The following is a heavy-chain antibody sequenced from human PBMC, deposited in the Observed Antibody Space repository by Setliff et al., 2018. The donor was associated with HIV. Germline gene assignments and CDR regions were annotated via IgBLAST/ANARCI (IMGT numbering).Heavy chain of an antibody. Sequence: GGSLRLFCAASGFTYSDYWMSWVRQAPGKGLEWVANIDKDGGKQYYVDSVKGRFIISRDNAKNSLYLEMNSLRVEDTAVYYCAVDSRSRPTTWGRGTLVTVSS. CDR3: AVDSRSRPTT. CDR1: GFTYSDYW. CDR2: IDKDGGKQ. J-gene: IGHJ5*02. D-gene: IGHD5-12*01. V-gene: IGHV3-7*03.